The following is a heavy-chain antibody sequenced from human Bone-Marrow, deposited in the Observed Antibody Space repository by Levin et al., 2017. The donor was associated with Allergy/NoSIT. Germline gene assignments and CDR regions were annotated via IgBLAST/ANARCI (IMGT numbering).Heavy chain of an antibody. V-gene: IGHV4-38-2*01. CDR2: IEHSGTP. Sequence: SETLSLTCAVSGYSISSGYYWAWIRQPPGKGLEWIGSIEHSGTPYYKPSLQSRVTMTVDTSKNQVSLKLSSVTAADTAVYYGARGPWYINGQKYGGPDYWGQGTLVTVSS. CDR3: ARGPWYINGQKYGGPDY. D-gene: IGHD6-13*01. CDR1: GYSISSGYY. J-gene: IGHJ4*02.